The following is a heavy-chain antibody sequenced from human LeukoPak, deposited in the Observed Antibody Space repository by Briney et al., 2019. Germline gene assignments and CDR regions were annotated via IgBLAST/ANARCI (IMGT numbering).Heavy chain of an antibody. CDR1: GDSVSSNSAA. V-gene: IGHV6-1*01. CDR2: TYYRSKWYN. D-gene: IGHD6-13*01. CDR3: ARDTLGYSSSWSVYYYYGMDV. Sequence: SQTLSLTCAISGDSVSSNSAAWNWIRQSPSRGLEWLGRTYYRSKWYNDYAVSVKSRITINPDTSKNQFSLQLNSVTPEDTAVYYCARDTLGYSSSWSVYYYYGMDVWGQGTTVTVSS. J-gene: IGHJ6*02.